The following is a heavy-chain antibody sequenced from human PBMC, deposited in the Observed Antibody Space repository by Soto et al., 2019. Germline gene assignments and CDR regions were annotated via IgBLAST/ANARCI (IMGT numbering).Heavy chain of an antibody. CDR3: AREDIVIVPASIGDDAFDI. Sequence: LRLSCAASGLTFSRYGMSWVRQAPGKGLQWVSGITDSGGTTSYAESVKGRFTISRDNSRNTLYLQMNSLRAEDTAVYYCAREDIVIVPASIGDDAFDIWGQGTMVTVSS. J-gene: IGHJ3*02. D-gene: IGHD2-2*01. CDR1: GLTFSRYG. CDR2: ITDSGGTT. V-gene: IGHV3-23*01.